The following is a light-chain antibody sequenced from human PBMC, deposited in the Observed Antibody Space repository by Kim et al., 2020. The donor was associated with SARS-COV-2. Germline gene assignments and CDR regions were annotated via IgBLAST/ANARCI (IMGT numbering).Light chain of an antibody. V-gene: IGLV3-19*01. CDR1: SLRSYY. CDR2: GKN. CDR3: NSRDSSGNHAV. Sequence: SSELTQDPAVSVALGQTVRITCQGDSLRSYYASWYQQKPGQAPVLVTYGKNNRPSGIPDRFSGSSSGNTASLTITGAQAEDEADYYCNSRDSSGNHAVFG. J-gene: IGLJ7*01.